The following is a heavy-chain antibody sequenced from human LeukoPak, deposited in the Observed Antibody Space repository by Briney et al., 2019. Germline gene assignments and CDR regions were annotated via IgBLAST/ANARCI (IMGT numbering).Heavy chain of an antibody. Sequence: PSETLSLTCAVYGGSFSGYYWSWIRQPPGKGLEWIGEINNSGSTNYNPSLKSRVTISVDTSKNQFSLKLSSVTAADTAVYYCARSFCSGGSCYSVRYYYYGMDVWGQGTTVTVSS. CDR1: GGSFSGYY. J-gene: IGHJ6*02. D-gene: IGHD2-15*01. CDR2: INNSGST. CDR3: ARSFCSGGSCYSVRYYYYGMDV. V-gene: IGHV4-34*01.